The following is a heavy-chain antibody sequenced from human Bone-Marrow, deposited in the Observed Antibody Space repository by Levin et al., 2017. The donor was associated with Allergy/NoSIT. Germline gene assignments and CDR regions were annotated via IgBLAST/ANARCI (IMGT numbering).Heavy chain of an antibody. CDR2: FYFSGNT. CDR3: ARLPNPSGCTPTSCYTWGGGYFDS. Sequence: SETLSLTCTISGDSITSNNYYWGWIRQPPGKGLEWIGNFYFSGNTDNNASLKGRVTLSVDTSKKYFFLNLSSVTAADTAVYYCARLPNPSGCTPTSCYTWGGGYFDSWGQGTLVTVSS. D-gene: IGHD3-10*01. V-gene: IGHV4-39*02. J-gene: IGHJ4*02. CDR1: GDSITSNNYY.